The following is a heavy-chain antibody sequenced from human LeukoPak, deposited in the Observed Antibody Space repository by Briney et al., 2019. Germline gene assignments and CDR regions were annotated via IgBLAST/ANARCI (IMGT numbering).Heavy chain of an antibody. CDR1: GFTFSRYS. D-gene: IGHD4-23*01. J-gene: IGHJ4*02. CDR2: ISSSSSYV. V-gene: IGHV3-21*01. Sequence: GGSLRLSCAASGFTFSRYSMNWVRQAPGKGLEWVSSISSSSSYVYYADSVKGRFTISRDNAQNSLYLQMNSLRAEDTAVYYCARRRWNDYWGQGTLVTVSS. CDR3: ARRRWNDY.